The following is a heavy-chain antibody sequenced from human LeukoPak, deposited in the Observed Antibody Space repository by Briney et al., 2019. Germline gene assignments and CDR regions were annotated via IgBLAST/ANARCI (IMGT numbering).Heavy chain of an antibody. D-gene: IGHD3-10*01. CDR1: GFTVSSNY. J-gene: IGHJ6*02. CDR3: ARDPYGSGSYYYGMDV. CDR2: IYSGGST. V-gene: IGHV3-66*01. Sequence: GGSLRLSCAASGFTVSSNYMSWVRQAPGEGLEWVSVIYSGGSTYYADSVKGRFTISRDNSKNTLYLQMNSLRAEDTAVYYCARDPYGSGSYYYGMDVWGQGTTVTVSS.